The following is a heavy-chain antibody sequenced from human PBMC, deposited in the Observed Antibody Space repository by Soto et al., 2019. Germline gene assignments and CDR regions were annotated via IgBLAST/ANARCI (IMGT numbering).Heavy chain of an antibody. CDR1: GASISSGGYS. V-gene: IGHV4-30-2*01. Sequence: QLQLQESGSGLVKPSQTLSLTCAVSGASISSGGYSWSWIRQPPGKGLEWIWYIYHSGRTYYNPSVKSRVNITVDRSKNQFSLKLRSVTAADTAVYCCAGGLGAWLPQAYWGQGTLVTVSS. D-gene: IGHD3-22*01. CDR3: AGGLGAWLPQAY. J-gene: IGHJ4*02. CDR2: IYHSGRT.